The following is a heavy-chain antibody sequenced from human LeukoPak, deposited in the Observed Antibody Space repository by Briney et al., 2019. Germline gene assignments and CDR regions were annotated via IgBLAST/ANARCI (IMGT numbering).Heavy chain of an antibody. CDR3: ARGGSSGEFDY. V-gene: IGHV3-30*19. CDR2: ISYDGSNK. Sequence: GGSLRLSCAASGFTFSSYGMHWVRQAPGKGLEWAAVISYDGSNKYYADSVKGRFTISRDNSKNTLYLQMNSLRAEDTAVYYCARGGSSGEFDYWGQGTLVTVSS. D-gene: IGHD3-16*01. J-gene: IGHJ4*02. CDR1: GFTFSSYG.